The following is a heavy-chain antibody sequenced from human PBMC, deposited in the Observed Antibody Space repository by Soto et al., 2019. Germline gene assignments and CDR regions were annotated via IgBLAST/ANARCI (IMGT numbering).Heavy chain of an antibody. CDR3: AREGPPDIAWFDP. D-gene: IGHD2-15*01. V-gene: IGHV1-69*01. CDR1: GGTFSIYT. CDR2: SA. J-gene: IGHJ5*02. Sequence: QVQLVQSGAEVKKPGSSVKVSCKASGGTFSIYTISWVRQAPGQGLEWMGGSANSAQKFQGRLTVTADESTSTVYLKLSSLTAEDTAVYYCAREGPPDIAWFDPWGQRTLVSVSS.